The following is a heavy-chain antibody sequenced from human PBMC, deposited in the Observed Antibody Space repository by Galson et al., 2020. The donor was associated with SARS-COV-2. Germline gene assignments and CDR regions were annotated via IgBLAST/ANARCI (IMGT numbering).Heavy chain of an antibody. D-gene: IGHD4-17*01. CDR3: VRDIAALADGGNHCEY. CDR2: MSDSGSYS. J-gene: IGHJ4*02. V-gene: IGHV3-11*06. Sequence: GGSLRLSCVVSGFSLGDYNMNWIRQAPGKGLEWVSSMSDSGSYSFYADSVKGRFTISRDNGKNSLYLQMNSLRIEDTAIYYCVRDIAALADGGNHCEYWGQGTLVTVSS. CDR1: GFSLGDYN.